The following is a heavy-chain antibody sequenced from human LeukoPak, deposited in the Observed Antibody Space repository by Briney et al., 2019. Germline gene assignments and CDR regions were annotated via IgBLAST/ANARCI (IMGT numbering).Heavy chain of an antibody. V-gene: IGHV4-34*01. CDR2: INHSGST. D-gene: IGHD3-10*01. CDR1: GGSFSGYY. J-gene: IGHJ6*03. CDR3: ARDQVVRGVIDYYYYMDV. Sequence: SETLSLTCAVYGGSFSGYYWSWIRQPPGKGLEWIGEINHSGSTNYNPSLKSRVTISVDTSKNQFSLKLSSVTAADTAVYYCARDQVVRGVIDYYYYMDVWGKGTTVTVSS.